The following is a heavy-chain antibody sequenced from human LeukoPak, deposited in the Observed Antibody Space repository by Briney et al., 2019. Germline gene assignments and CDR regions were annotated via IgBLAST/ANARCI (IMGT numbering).Heavy chain of an antibody. CDR2: ISDYSGLT. CDR3: ARGVLTNCGGDCYQGDY. V-gene: IGHV1-18*01. J-gene: IGHJ4*02. D-gene: IGHD2-21*02. Sequence: ASVRVSCKASGHTFSNYAITFVRHAPGQGLEGMGWISDYSGLTKYAQKFQGRLTMTTDTSTTTAYMELRSLTSADTAVYFCARGVLTNCGGDCYQGDYWGQGTLVTVSS. CDR1: GHTFSNYA.